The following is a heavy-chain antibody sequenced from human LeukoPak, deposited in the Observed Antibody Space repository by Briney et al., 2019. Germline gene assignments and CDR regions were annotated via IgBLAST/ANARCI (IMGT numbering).Heavy chain of an antibody. Sequence: GGSLRLSCVASGFSFSSYSTNWVRQAPGKGLEWVSYISSSSSTIYYADSVKGRFTVSRDNAKNSVYLQMNSLRAENTAVYYCARDVGSGSYYWFDPWGQGTLVTVSS. V-gene: IGHV3-48*04. CDR1: GFSFSSYS. J-gene: IGHJ5*02. CDR3: ARDVGSGSYYWFDP. CDR2: ISSSSSTI. D-gene: IGHD3-10*01.